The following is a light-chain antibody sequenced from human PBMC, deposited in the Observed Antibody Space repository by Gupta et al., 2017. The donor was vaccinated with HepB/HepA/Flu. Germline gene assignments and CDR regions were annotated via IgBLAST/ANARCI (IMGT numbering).Light chain of an antibody. CDR2: GAS. CDR3: QQYGSSPWT. V-gene: IGKV3-20*01. J-gene: IGKJ1*01. Sequence: EIVLTQSPGTLSLSPGERATLSCRASQSVSSSYLAWYQQRPGQAPRLLIYGASSRATGSSDRFSGSGSGTDFTLTISRLEPEDFAEYYCQQYGSSPWTFGQGTKVESK. CDR1: QSVSSSY.